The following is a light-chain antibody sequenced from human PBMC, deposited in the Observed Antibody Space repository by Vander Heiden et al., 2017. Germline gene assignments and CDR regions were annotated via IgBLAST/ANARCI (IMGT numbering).Light chain of an antibody. V-gene: IGLV1-40*01. Sequence: SVLTQPPSLSAPPGHSLTISCPVSSSTIGAGSDVHWYQQLPGTAPTLLIYGNSTRSSGVPERFSGSKSGTSASVAITGVQAEDEADYYCQSEDSIRSGWVFGGGTKLTVL. CDR2: GNS. J-gene: IGLJ3*02. CDR1: SSTIGAGSD. CDR3: QSEDSIRSGWV.